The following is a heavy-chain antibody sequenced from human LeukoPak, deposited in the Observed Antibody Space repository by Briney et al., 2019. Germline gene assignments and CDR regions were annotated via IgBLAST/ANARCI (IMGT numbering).Heavy chain of an antibody. Sequence: ASVKVSCKASGYTFTSYYMHWVRQAPGQGLEWMGIINPSGGSTSYAQKFQGRVTMTRDMSTSTVYVELSSLRSEDTAVYYCARDKRVAVAGTYIYYYYMDVWGNGTTVTISS. V-gene: IGHV1-46*01. CDR3: ARDKRVAVAGTYIYYYYMDV. J-gene: IGHJ6*03. CDR2: INPSGGST. CDR1: GYTFTSYY. D-gene: IGHD6-19*01.